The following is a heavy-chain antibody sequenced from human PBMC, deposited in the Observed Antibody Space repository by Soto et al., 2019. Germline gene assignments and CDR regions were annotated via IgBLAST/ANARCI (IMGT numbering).Heavy chain of an antibody. CDR2: IVVGSGNT. J-gene: IGHJ6*02. V-gene: IGHV1-58*02. D-gene: IGHD3-3*01. Sequence: GASVKVSCKASGFTFTSSAMQWVRQARGQRLEWIGWIVVGSGNTNYAQKFQERVTITRDMSTSTAYMELSSLRSEDTAVYYCAAGRPILYYYYGMDVWGQGTTVTVSS. CDR3: AAGRPILYYYYGMDV. CDR1: GFTFTSSA.